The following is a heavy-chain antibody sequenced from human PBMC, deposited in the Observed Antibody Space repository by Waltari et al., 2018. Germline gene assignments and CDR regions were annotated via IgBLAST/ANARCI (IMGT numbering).Heavy chain of an antibody. CDR2: FDPEDGET. D-gene: IGHD6-13*01. CDR3: ATGGIAAAAGLGAFDI. J-gene: IGHJ3*02. V-gene: IGHV1-24*01. Sequence: QVQLVQSGAEVKKPGASVKVSCKVSGYTLTELSRHWVRQAPGKGLEWMGGFDPEDGETIYAQKFQGRVTMTEDTSTDTAYMELSSLRAEDTAVYYCATGGIAAAAGLGAFDIWGQGTTVTVSS. CDR1: GYTLTELS.